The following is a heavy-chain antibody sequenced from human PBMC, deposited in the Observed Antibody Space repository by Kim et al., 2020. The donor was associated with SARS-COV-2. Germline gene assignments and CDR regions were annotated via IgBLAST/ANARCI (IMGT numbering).Heavy chain of an antibody. J-gene: IGHJ4*02. CDR2: ISAYNGNT. CDR1: GYTFTSYG. D-gene: IGHD3-16*02. CDR3: ARAIRLGELSLIEGFDY. Sequence: ASVKVSCKASGYTFTSYGISWVRQAPGQGLEWMGWISAYNGNTNYAQKLQGRVTMTTDTSTSTAYMELRSLRSDDTAVYYCARAIRLGELSLIEGFDYCGQETLVTVSS. V-gene: IGHV1-18*01.